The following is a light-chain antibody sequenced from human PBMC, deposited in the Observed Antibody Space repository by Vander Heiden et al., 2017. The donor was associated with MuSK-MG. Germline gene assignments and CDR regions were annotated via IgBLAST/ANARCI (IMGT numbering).Light chain of an antibody. J-gene: IGLJ2*01. CDR2: QNG. Sequence: SYELTQPPSVSVSPGQTASIPCSGHKLGAKYASWYQQKPGQSPVLVIYQNGKRPSGIPGRFSGSNSGNTATLTISGTQARDEGVYYWQAMTSRTYVVFGGGTKLTVL. CDR3: QAMTSRTYVV. CDR1: KLGAKY. V-gene: IGLV3-1*01.